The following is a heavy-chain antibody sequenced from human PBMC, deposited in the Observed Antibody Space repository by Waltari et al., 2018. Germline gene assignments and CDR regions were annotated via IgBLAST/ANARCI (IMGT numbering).Heavy chain of an antibody. Sequence: EVQLVESGGCLVKPGGSLRLSCAASGFTFSSYGMNLVRQAPGKGLEWVSSISSSSSYIYYADSVKGRFTISRDNAKNSLYLQMNSLRAEDTAVYYCARDESPIIAVAGTSDYWGQGTLVTVSS. D-gene: IGHD6-19*01. V-gene: IGHV3-21*01. CDR1: GFTFSSYG. CDR2: ISSSSSYI. J-gene: IGHJ4*02. CDR3: ARDESPIIAVAGTSDY.